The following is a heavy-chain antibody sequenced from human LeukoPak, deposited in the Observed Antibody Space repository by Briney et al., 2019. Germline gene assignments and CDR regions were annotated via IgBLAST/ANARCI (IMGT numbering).Heavy chain of an antibody. CDR2: INSDGSWT. CDR1: ANYW. D-gene: IGHD2/OR15-2a*01. Sequence: PGGSLRLSCVASANYWMHWVRQAPGKGLVWVSHINSDGSWTSYADSVKGRFTISKDNAKNTVYLQMNSLRAEDTAVYYCVSFYETYWGRGTLVTASS. J-gene: IGHJ4*02. CDR3: VSFYETY. V-gene: IGHV3-74*01.